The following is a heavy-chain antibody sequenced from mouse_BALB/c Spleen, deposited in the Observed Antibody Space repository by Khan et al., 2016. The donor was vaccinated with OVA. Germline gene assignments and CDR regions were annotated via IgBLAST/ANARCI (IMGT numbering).Heavy chain of an antibody. Sequence: EVELVESGPGLVKPSQSLSLTCTVTGYSITSDYAWDWIRQFPGNKLEWMGYISYGGSTSYNPSLKSRISITRDTSKNQFFLQLNSVTTEDTATXYCARKNYYGYAMDYWGQGTSVTVSS. D-gene: IGHD1-1*01. J-gene: IGHJ4*01. CDR2: ISYGGST. CDR1: GYSITSDYA. V-gene: IGHV3-2*02. CDR3: ARKNYYGYAMDY.